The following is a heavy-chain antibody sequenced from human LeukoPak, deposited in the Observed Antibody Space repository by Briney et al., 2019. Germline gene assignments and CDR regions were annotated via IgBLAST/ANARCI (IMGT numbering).Heavy chain of an antibody. Sequence: GGSLRLSCAASGFTVSSNYMSWVRQAPGKGLEWVSVIYSGGSTYYADSVKGRFTISRDNSKNTLYLQMNSLRAEGTAVYYCARMALYYYYYMDVWGKGTTVTVSS. CDR3: ARMALYYYYYMDV. V-gene: IGHV3-53*01. J-gene: IGHJ6*03. CDR1: GFTVSSNY. CDR2: IYSGGST. D-gene: IGHD5-24*01.